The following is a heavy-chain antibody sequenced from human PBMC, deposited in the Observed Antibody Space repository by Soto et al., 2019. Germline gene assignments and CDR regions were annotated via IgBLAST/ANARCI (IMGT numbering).Heavy chain of an antibody. D-gene: IGHD6-13*01. CDR2: IYYSGST. J-gene: IGHJ3*02. V-gene: IGHV4-31*03. CDR3: ARDYRDSSSSHVAFDI. CDR1: GGSISSGGYY. Sequence: LSLTCTVSGGSISSGGYYWSWIRQHPGKGLEWIGYIYYSGSTYYNPSLKSRVTISVDTSKNQFSLKLSSVTAADTAVYYCARDYRDSSSSHVAFDIWGQGTMVTVSS.